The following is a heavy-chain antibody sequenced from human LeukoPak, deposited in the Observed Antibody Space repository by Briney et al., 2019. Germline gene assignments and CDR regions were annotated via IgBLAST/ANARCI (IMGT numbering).Heavy chain of an antibody. J-gene: IGHJ4*02. CDR1: GYGFTTYW. V-gene: IGHV5-51*01. CDR3: ARRSHRGIYVES. D-gene: IGHD5-24*01. Sequence: GESLKISCKDSGYGFTTYWIGWVRQMPGKGLEWMGIIYPGDSDTRYSPSFQGQVTISADKSISTAYLQWSSLKATDTAMYYCARRSHRGIYVESWGQGTLVIVSS. CDR2: IYPGDSDT.